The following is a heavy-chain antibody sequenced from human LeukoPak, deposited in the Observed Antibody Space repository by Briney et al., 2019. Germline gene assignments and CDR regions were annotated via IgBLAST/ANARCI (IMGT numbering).Heavy chain of an antibody. CDR2: INPNSGGT. CDR3: ARVSVVPAGFDP. V-gene: IGHV1-2*02. Sequence: VAXVKVSCKASGYTFTGYYMHWVRQAPGQGLEWMGWINPNSGGTNYAQKFQGRVTMTRDTSISTAYMEVSRLRSDDTAVYYCARVSVVPAGFDPWGQGTLVTVSS. J-gene: IGHJ5*02. D-gene: IGHD2-2*01. CDR1: GYTFTGYY.